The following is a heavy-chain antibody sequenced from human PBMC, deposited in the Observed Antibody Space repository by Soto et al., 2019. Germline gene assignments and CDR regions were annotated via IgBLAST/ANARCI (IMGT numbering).Heavy chain of an antibody. V-gene: IGHV1-69*06. CDR1: GGTFSSYA. J-gene: IGHJ6*02. Sequence: SVKVSCKASGGTFSSYAISWARQAPGQGLEWRGGIIPIFGTANYAQKFQGRVTITADKSTSTAYMELSSLRSEDTAVYYCARVGGVIAHVNMVRPPLDYYYYYGMDVWGQGTTVTVSS. CDR3: ARVGGVIAHVNMVRPPLDYYYYYGMDV. D-gene: IGHD3-10*01. CDR2: IIPIFGTA.